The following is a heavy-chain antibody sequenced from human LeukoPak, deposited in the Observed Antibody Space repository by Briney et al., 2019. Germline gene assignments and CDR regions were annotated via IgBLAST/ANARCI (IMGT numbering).Heavy chain of an antibody. Sequence: GGSLRLSCAASGYTFTSYAMNWVRQAPGQGLEWMGWINTNTGNPTYAQGFTGRFVFSLDTSVSTAYLQISSLKAEDTAVYYCARDRLRNDFDYWGQGTLVTVSS. D-gene: IGHD1-1*01. J-gene: IGHJ4*02. CDR3: ARDRLRNDFDY. CDR1: GYTFTSYA. V-gene: IGHV7-4-1*02. CDR2: INTNTGNP.